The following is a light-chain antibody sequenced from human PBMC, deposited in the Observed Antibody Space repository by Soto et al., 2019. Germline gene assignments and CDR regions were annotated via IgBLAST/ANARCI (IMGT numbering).Light chain of an antibody. CDR1: SGHSSYI. CDR2: LEGSGSY. CDR3: ETWDSNTRV. J-gene: IGLJ2*01. Sequence: QLVLTQSSSASASLGSSVKLTCTLSSGHSSYIIAWHQQQPGKAPRYLMKLEGSGSYNKGSGVPDRFSGSSSGADRYLTISSLPFEEEADYYRETWDSNTRVFGGGTKLTV. V-gene: IGLV4-60*02.